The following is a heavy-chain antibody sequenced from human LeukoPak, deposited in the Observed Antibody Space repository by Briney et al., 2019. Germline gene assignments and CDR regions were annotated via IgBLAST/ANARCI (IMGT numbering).Heavy chain of an antibody. Sequence: GGSLGLSCAASGFTVSSNYMSWVRQAPGKGLEWVSVIYSGGSTYSADSVKGRFTISRDNSKNTLYLQMNSLRAEDTAVYYCARDSNYDTSGHYYWGQGTLVTVSS. J-gene: IGHJ4*02. CDR1: GFTVSSNY. V-gene: IGHV3-53*01. CDR2: IYSGGST. CDR3: ARDSNYDTSGHYY. D-gene: IGHD3-22*01.